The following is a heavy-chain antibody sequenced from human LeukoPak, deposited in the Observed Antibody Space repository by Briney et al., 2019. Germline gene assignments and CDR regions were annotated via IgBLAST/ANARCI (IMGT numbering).Heavy chain of an antibody. CDR1: GFTFSSYA. Sequence: PGGSLRLSCAASGFTFSSYAMSWVRQAPGKGLDWVSAISGSGGNTYYAESVKGRFTISRDNSKNTLYLQMNSLRAEDTAVYYCAKDQYGGNPQYYFDYWGQGTLVTVSS. D-gene: IGHD4-23*01. CDR2: ISGSGGNT. V-gene: IGHV3-23*01. CDR3: AKDQYGGNPQYYFDY. J-gene: IGHJ4*02.